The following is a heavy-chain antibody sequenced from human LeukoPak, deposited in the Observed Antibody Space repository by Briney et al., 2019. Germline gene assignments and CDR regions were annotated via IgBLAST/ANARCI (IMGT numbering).Heavy chain of an antibody. J-gene: IGHJ4*02. CDR1: GFTCSSYW. CDR3: ARGGFDY. V-gene: IGHV3-7*01. CDR2: IKQDGSEK. Sequence: GGSLRLSCAASGFTCSSYWMSWVRQAPGKGLELVANIKQDGSEKYYLDSVKGRFTISRDNAKNSLYLQMNSLRAEDTAAYYCARGGFDYWGQGTLVTVSS.